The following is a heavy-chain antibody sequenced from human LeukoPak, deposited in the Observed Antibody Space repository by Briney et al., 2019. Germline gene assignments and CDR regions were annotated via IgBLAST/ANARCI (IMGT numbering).Heavy chain of an antibody. CDR3: ARADYSNPPYYYGMDV. CDR2: IYYSGST. Sequence: PSETLSLTCTVSGGSISSYYWSWIRQPPGKGLEWIGYIYYSGSTNYNLSLKSRVTISVDTSKNQFSLKLSSVTAADTAVYYCARADYSNPPYYYGMDVWGQGTTVTVSS. J-gene: IGHJ6*02. V-gene: IGHV4-59*01. CDR1: GGSISSYY. D-gene: IGHD4-11*01.